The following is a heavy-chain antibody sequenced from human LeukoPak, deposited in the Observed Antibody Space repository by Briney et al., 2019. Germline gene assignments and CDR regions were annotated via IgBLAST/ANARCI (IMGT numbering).Heavy chain of an antibody. D-gene: IGHD3-10*02. J-gene: IGHJ4*02. Sequence: GGSLRLSCSASGFTFTNYAIHWVRQAPGMGLVWVSRLNSDGTTINYADSVKGRFTISRDNAKNTVYLQMSGLRDDDTALYFCVRGAGGPRNYVLDYWGQGALVSVSS. CDR1: GFTFTNYA. CDR3: VRGAGGPRNYVLDY. CDR2: LNSDGTTI. V-gene: IGHV3-74*01.